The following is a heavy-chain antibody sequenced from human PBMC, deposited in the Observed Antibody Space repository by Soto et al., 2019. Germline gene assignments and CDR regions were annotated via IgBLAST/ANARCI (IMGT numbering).Heavy chain of an antibody. CDR1: GGSFSGYY. CDR2: LNDSGST. CDR3: ARGRGGVQH. V-gene: IGHV4-34*01. D-gene: IGHD3-10*01. Sequence: LETLSLTCAVYGGSFSGYYCSWIRQPPGKGLEWIGELNDSGSTNYNASLKSRVSISVDTSKNQFSLKLSSVTAADTAVYYCARGRGGVQHWGQGTLVTVSS. J-gene: IGHJ1*01.